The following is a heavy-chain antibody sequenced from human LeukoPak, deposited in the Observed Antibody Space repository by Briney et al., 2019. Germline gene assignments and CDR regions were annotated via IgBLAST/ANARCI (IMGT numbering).Heavy chain of an antibody. J-gene: IGHJ4*02. Sequence: PGRPLRLSCAASGFTFSSYGMHWVRQAPGKGLEWVAIIWSDGTTKYYADSVRGRFAISRDNSKNALYLQMNTLRAEDTALYYCARDGSAWNFDYWGLRTLVTVSS. D-gene: IGHD6-19*01. CDR3: ARDGSAWNFDY. CDR1: GFTFSSYG. V-gene: IGHV3-33*01. CDR2: IWSDGTTK.